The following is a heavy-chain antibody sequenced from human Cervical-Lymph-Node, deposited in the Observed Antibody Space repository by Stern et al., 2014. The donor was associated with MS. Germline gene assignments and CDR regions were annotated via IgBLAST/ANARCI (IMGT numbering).Heavy chain of an antibody. CDR1: GYTFTRNA. D-gene: IGHD2-2*01. Sequence: QVQLVQSGSELKKPGASVKVSCKASGYTFTRNAMNWVRQAPGQRLEWMVWINTNTGNTTYAQGFTGRFVFSLDTSVSTAYLQISSLKAEDTAIYYCARVKPAAILDYWGQGTLVTVSS. CDR2: INTNTGNT. CDR3: ARVKPAAILDY. J-gene: IGHJ4*02. V-gene: IGHV7-4-1*02.